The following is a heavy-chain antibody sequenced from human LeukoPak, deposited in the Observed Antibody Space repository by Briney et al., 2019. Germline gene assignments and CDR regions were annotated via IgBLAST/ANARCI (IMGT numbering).Heavy chain of an antibody. D-gene: IGHD2-2*01. CDR2: ISSSSSTI. CDR3: ARNSGYCSSTGCYVHYFDY. Sequence: GGSLRLSCAASGFTFSSYSMNWVRQAPGKGLEWVSYISSSSSTIYYADSVKGRFTISRDNAKNSLYLQMNSLRAEDTAVYYCARNSGYCSSTGCYVHYFDYWGQGTLVTVSS. J-gene: IGHJ4*02. CDR1: GFTFSSYS. V-gene: IGHV3-48*04.